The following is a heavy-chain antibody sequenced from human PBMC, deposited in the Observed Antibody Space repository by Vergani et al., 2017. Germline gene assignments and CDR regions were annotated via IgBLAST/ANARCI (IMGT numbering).Heavy chain of an antibody. CDR2: IIPIFGTA. V-gene: IGHV1-69*06. CDR1: GGTFSSYA. CDR3: ARAEALVVVPAAGYNWFDP. J-gene: IGHJ5*02. D-gene: IGHD2-2*01. Sequence: QVQLVQSGAEVKKPGSSVKVSCKASGGTFSSYAISWVRQAPGQGLEWMGGIIPIFGTANYAQKFQGRVTITADKSTSTAYMERSSLRSEDTAVYYCARAEALVVVPAAGYNWFDPWGQGTLVTVSS.